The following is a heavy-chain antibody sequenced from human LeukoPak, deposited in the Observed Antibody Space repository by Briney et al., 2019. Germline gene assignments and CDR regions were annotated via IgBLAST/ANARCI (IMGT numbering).Heavy chain of an antibody. D-gene: IGHD6-13*01. V-gene: IGHV4-39*07. Sequence: PSQTLSLTCTVSGGSISSSSYYWGWIRQPPGKGLEWIGSIYYSGSTYYNPSLKSRVTISVDTSKNQFSLKLSSVTAADTAVYYCARDRIAAAGLLFDYWGQGTLVTVSS. J-gene: IGHJ4*02. CDR2: IYYSGST. CDR1: GGSISSSSYY. CDR3: ARDRIAAAGLLFDY.